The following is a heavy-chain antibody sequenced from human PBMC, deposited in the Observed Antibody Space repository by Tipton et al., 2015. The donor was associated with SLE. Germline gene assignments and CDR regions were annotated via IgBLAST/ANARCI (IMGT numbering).Heavy chain of an antibody. J-gene: IGHJ5*02. CDR2: IYYSGST. CDR3: ARAPPVAGGGWFDP. Sequence: TLSLTCTVSGGPISSYYWSWIRQPPGKGLEWIGYIYYSGSTNYNPSLKSRVTISVDTSKNQFSLKLSSVTAADTAVYYCARAPPVAGGGWFDPWGQGTLVTVSS. CDR1: GGPISSYY. D-gene: IGHD6-19*01. V-gene: IGHV4-59*01.